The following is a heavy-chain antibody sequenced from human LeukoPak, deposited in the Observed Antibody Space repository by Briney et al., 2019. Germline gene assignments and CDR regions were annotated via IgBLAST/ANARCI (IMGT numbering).Heavy chain of an antibody. CDR3: ARGTFSYSVFGSYYFGY. D-gene: IGHD5/OR15-5a*01. V-gene: IGHV3-21*01. CDR1: GFTFGSCG. CDR2: ISSTSTYI. Sequence: PGGSLRLSCAASGFTFGSCGMNWVRQAPGKGLEWVSSISSTSTYIHYADSVKGRFTISRDNAKNSLFLQMNSLRAEDTAVYYCARGTFSYSVFGSYYFGYWGHGTLVSASS. J-gene: IGHJ4*01.